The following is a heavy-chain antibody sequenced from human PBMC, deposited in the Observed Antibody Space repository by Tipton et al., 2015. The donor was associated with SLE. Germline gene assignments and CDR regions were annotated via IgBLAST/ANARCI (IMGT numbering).Heavy chain of an antibody. Sequence: SLRLSCTASGFTFGDYAMSWVRQAPGKGLEWVGFIRSKAYGGTTEYAASVKGRFTISRDDSKSIAYLQMNSLKTEDTAVYYCTRDSEQQLVQDYYYGMDVWGQGTTVTVSS. V-gene: IGHV3-49*04. J-gene: IGHJ6*02. CDR1: GFTFGDYA. D-gene: IGHD6-13*01. CDR3: TRDSEQQLVQDYYYGMDV. CDR2: IRSKAYGGTT.